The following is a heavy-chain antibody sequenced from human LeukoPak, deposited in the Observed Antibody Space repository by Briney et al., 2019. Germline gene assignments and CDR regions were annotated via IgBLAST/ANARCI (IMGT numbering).Heavy chain of an antibody. CDR1: GLTFNSYA. CDR2: ISYDGRQK. D-gene: IGHD2-8*02. V-gene: IGHV3-30*04. CDR3: VRETTGHFDS. Sequence: PGGSLRLSCAASGLTFNSYAMHWVRQAPGKGLEWVTVISYDGRQKYYADSVKGRFTISRDDSKKTLSVQMNSLRVEDTAVYYCVRETTGHFDSWGQGTLVTVSS. J-gene: IGHJ4*02.